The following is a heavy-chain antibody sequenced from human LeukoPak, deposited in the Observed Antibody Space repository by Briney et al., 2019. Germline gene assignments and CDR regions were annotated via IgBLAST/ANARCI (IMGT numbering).Heavy chain of an antibody. D-gene: IGHD6-19*01. CDR2: ISSSGSTI. CDR1: GFTFSSYE. J-gene: IGHJ4*02. Sequence: GGSLRLSCAASGFTFSSYEMNWVRQAPGKGLEWVSYISSSGSTIYYADSVKGRFTISRDNAKNSLYLQMNGLRAEDTAVYYCARGRYSSGWGFDYWGRGTLVTVSS. V-gene: IGHV3-48*03. CDR3: ARGRYSSGWGFDY.